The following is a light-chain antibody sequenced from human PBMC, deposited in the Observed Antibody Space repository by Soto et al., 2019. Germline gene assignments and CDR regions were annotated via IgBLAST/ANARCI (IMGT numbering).Light chain of an antibody. Sequence: DIQMTQSPSTLSASVGDRVTITCLSSQSISSWLAWYQQKPGKAPNLLIYEASRLESAVPSRFSGSASGTEFSLTIISLQPDDFATYFCQQYSSYPETFGQGTKVDIK. CDR1: QSISSW. CDR2: EAS. CDR3: QQYSSYPET. J-gene: IGKJ1*01. V-gene: IGKV1-5*03.